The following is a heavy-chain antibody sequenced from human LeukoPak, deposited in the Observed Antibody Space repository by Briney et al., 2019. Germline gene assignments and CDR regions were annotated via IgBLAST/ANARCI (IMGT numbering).Heavy chain of an antibody. CDR1: GFTFSSYS. J-gene: IGHJ6*04. V-gene: IGHV3-21*01. CDR3: ARIAAAGLYYYYGMDV. CDR2: ISSSSSYI. Sequence: GGSLRLSCAASGFTFSSYSMNWVRQAPGKGLKWVSSISSSSSYIYYADSVKGQFTISRDNAKNSLYLQMNSLRAEDTAVYYCARIAAAGLYYYYGMDVWGKGTTVTVSS. D-gene: IGHD6-13*01.